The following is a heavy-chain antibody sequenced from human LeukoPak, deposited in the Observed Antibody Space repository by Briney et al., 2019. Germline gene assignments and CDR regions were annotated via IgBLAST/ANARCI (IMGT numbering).Heavy chain of an antibody. Sequence: ASVKVSCKASGYTFTGYYMHWARQAPGQGLEWMGWINPNSGGTNYAQKFQGRVTMTRDTSISTAYMELSRLRSDDTAVYYCARAKYSSSGNWFDPWGQGTLVTVSS. CDR1: GYTFTGYY. CDR2: INPNSGGT. CDR3: ARAKYSSSGNWFDP. J-gene: IGHJ5*02. V-gene: IGHV1-2*02. D-gene: IGHD6-6*01.